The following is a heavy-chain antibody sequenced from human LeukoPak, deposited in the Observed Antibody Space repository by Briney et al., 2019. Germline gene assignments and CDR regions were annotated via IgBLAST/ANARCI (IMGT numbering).Heavy chain of an antibody. Sequence: ASVKVSCKAPGYNFPGYDIHWVRRAPGQGFEWMGWINPNNGYTNYAQKFQGRVTMTRDTSVSTAFMELSTLKSDDAAVYYRARGIPSFSLFGMVIYWGQGPRLTVSS. CDR3: ARGIPSFSLFGMVIY. CDR2: INPNNGYT. CDR1: GYNFPGYD. V-gene: IGHV1-2*02. J-gene: IGHJ4*02. D-gene: IGHD3-3*01.